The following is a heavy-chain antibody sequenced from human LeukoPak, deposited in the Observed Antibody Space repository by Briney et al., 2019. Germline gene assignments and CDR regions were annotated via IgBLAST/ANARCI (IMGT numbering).Heavy chain of an antibody. V-gene: IGHV1-8*01. J-gene: IGHJ4*02. CDR2: MNPNSGNT. CDR1: GYTFTSYD. CDR3: ARGGDDYGDYVFDY. D-gene: IGHD4-17*01. Sequence: ASVKVSCKASGYTFTSYDINWVRQATGQGLEWMGWMNPNSGNTGYAQKFQGRVTMTRNTSISTAYMELSSLRSEDTAVYYCARGGDDYGDYVFDYWGQGTLVTVSS.